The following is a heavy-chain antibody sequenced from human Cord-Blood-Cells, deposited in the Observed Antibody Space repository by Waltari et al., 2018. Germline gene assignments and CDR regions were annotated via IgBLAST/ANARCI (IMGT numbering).Heavy chain of an antibody. CDR2: IYHSGST. CDR1: GYSISSGYY. J-gene: IGHJ5*02. V-gene: IGHV4-38-2*01. Sequence: QVQLQESGPGLVKPSETLSLTCAVSGYSISSGYYWGWIRQPPGKGLEWIGGIYHSGSTYYNPALKRRVTISVDTSKNLFSLKRSSVTAADTAVYYCARVGGVDTAMVDNWFDPWGQGTLVTVSS. D-gene: IGHD5-18*01. CDR3: ARVGGVDTAMVDNWFDP.